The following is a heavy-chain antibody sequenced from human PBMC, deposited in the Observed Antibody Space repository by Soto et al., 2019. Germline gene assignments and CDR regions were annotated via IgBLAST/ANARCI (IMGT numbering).Heavy chain of an antibody. Sequence: QITLKESGPTLVQPTQTLTLTCTFSGFSLTSGVAGVAWIRQPPGEALEWLALIYWNDEQYYNPSLRNRLTITMDTSKTQVVLTMTNMDPVDTATYYCAHRLPGPSGYDVWGQGTTVTVSS. J-gene: IGHJ6*02. CDR1: GFSLTSGVAG. CDR2: IYWNDEQ. V-gene: IGHV2-5*01. CDR3: AHRLPGPSGYDV. D-gene: IGHD6-13*01.